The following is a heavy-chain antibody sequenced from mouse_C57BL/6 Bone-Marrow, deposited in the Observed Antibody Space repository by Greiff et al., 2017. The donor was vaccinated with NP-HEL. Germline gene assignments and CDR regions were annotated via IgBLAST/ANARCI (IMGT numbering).Heavy chain of an antibody. J-gene: IGHJ4*01. Sequence: ESGPGLVKPSQSLSLTCSVTGYSITSGYYWNWIRQFPGNKLEWMGYISYDGSNNYNPSLKNRISITRDTSKNQFFLKLNSVTTEDTATYYCARGPLDYAMDYWGQGTSVTVSS. CDR2: ISYDGSN. CDR3: ARGPLDYAMDY. D-gene: IGHD2-10*02. V-gene: IGHV3-6*01. CDR1: GYSITSGYY.